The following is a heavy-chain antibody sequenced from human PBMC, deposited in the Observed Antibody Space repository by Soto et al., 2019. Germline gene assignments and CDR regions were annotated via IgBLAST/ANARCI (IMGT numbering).Heavy chain of an antibody. D-gene: IGHD3-3*02. CDR2: INPSGST. CDR1: GGSFSGYY. J-gene: IGHJ6*02. Sequence: SETLSLTCAVYGGSFSGYYWSWIRQPPGKGLEWIGEINPSGSTNYNPSLKSRVTISVDTSKNQFSLKLSSVTAADTAVYYCARTRVGFLEWFPYGMDVWGQGTTVTVSS. V-gene: IGHV4-34*01. CDR3: ARTRVGFLEWFPYGMDV.